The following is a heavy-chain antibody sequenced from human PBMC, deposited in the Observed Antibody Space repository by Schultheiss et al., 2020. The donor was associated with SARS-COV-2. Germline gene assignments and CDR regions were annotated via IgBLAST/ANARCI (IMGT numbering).Heavy chain of an antibody. D-gene: IGHD2-15*01. CDR1: GFTFSSYA. V-gene: IGHV3-23*01. J-gene: IGHJ4*02. Sequence: GESLKISCAASGFTFSSYAMSWVRQAPGKGLEWVSAISGSGGSTYYADSVKGRFTISRDNAKNSLYLQMNSLRAEDTAVYYCAKDRTVVVVAAESDYWGQGTLVTVSS. CDR3: AKDRTVVVVAAESDY. CDR2: ISGSGGST.